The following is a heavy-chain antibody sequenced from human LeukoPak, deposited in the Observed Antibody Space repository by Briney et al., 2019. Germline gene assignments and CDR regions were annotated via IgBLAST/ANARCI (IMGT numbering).Heavy chain of an antibody. CDR3: ARSPSYCSSTSCLNYYYYGMDI. J-gene: IGHJ6*02. CDR1: GYSFTGYW. V-gene: IGHV5-51*01. Sequence: GESLKISCKGSGYSFTGYWIGWVRQMPGKGLEWMGIIYPGDSNTRYSPSFQGQVTISADKSISTAYLQWSSLKASDTAMYYCARSPSYCSSTSCLNYYYYGMDIWGQGTTVTVSS. CDR2: IYPGDSNT. D-gene: IGHD2-2*01.